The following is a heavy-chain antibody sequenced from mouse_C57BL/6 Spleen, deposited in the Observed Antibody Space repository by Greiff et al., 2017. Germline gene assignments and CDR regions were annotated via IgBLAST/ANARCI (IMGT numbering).Heavy chain of an antibody. CDR1: GFTFRDYG. CDR3: ARDYYGSRYYVDY. D-gene: IGHD1-1*01. CDR2: ISSGSSTI. J-gene: IGHJ2*01. Sequence: EVKLVESGGGLVKPGGSLKLSCAASGFTFRDYGMHWVRQAPEKGLEWVAYISSGSSTIYYADTVKGRFTISRDNAKNTLFLQMTSLRSEDTAMYYCARDYYGSRYYVDYWGQGTTLTVSS. V-gene: IGHV5-17*01.